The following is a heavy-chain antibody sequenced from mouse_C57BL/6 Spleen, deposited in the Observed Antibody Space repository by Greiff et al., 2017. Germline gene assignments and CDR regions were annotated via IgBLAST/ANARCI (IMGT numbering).Heavy chain of an antibody. J-gene: IGHJ2*01. Sequence: QVQLKQSGAELVRPGASVTLSCKASGYTFTDYEMHWVKQTPVHGLEWIGAIDPDTGGTAYNQKFKGKAILTADKSSSTAYMELRRLTSEDSAVYYCTRGVLDSSGYGYWGQGTTLTVAS. CDR2: IDPDTGGT. V-gene: IGHV1-15*01. CDR1: GYTFTDYE. CDR3: TRGVLDSSGYGY. D-gene: IGHD3-2*02.